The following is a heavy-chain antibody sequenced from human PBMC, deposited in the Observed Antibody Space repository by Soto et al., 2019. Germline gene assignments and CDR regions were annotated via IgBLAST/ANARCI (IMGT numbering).Heavy chain of an antibody. J-gene: IGHJ3*02. Sequence: SETLSLTCTVSGGSISSGGYYWSWIRQHPGKGLEWIGYIYYSGSTYYNPSLKGRVTISVDTSKNQFSLKLSSVTAADTAVYYCAREAYCGGDCYYNDAFDIWGQGTMVTVSS. CDR2: IYYSGST. CDR3: AREAYCGGDCYYNDAFDI. V-gene: IGHV4-31*03. D-gene: IGHD2-21*02. CDR1: GGSISSGGYY.